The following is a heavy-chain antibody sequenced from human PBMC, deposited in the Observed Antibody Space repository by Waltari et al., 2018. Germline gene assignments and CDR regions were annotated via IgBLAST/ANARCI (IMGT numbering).Heavy chain of an antibody. CDR2: IHGSGRA. CDR3: ARDRGRGLYLDS. V-gene: IGHV4-4*02. Sequence: QLQLQESGPGLVKPSGTLSLTCTVSGDSVTNSYWWRWVRQSPEKGLEWIGQIHGSGRANYNPSLESRVTISIDRSNNQFSLKVTSTTAADTAVYYCARDRGRGLYLDSWGQGTLVTVSP. CDR1: GDSVTNSYW. J-gene: IGHJ4*02. D-gene: IGHD2-15*01.